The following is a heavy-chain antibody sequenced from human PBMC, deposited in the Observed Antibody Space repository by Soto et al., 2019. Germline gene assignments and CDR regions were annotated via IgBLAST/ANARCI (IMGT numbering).Heavy chain of an antibody. Sequence: QVQLVQSGAEVKKPGASVKVSCKASGYTFTGYYIHWVRQAPGQGLEWMGWINPNSGGTNFAQKFQGWIAMTSDTSISTAYMEVSRLRSDDTAVYYCATAPMNFDKSDYHTYYCGMDVWGQGTTVTVSS. D-gene: IGHD3-16*01. CDR1: GYTFTGYY. CDR2: INPNSGGT. CDR3: ATAPMNFDKSDYHTYYCGMDV. V-gene: IGHV1-2*04. J-gene: IGHJ6*02.